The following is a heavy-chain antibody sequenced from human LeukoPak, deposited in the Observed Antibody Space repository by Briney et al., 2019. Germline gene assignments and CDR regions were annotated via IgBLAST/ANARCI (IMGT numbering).Heavy chain of an antibody. D-gene: IGHD3/OR15-3a*01. J-gene: IGHJ4*02. V-gene: IGHV4-39*07. CDR1: GGSISSSSYY. Sequence: PSETLSLTCTVSGGSISSSSYYWGWIRQPPGKGLEWIGSIYYSGSTYYNPSLKSRVTISVDTSKNQFSLKLSSVTAADTAVYYCATGSGLGYWGQGTLVTVSS. CDR3: ATGSGLGY. CDR2: IYYSGST.